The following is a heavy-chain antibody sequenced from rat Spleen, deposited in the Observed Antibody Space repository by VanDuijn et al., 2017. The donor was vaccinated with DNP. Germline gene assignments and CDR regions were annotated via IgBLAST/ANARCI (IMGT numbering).Heavy chain of an antibody. Sequence: EVQLVESGGGLVQPGRSLKLSCAASGFTFSDYNMAWVRQAPKKGLEWVATILYDGSNTYSGDSVKGRFTISRDNAKSTLYLQVDSLRSEDTATYYCATLMYATDYYYFHYWGQGVMVTVSS. V-gene: IGHV5-7*01. D-gene: IGHD1-6*01. CDR2: ILYDGSNT. J-gene: IGHJ2*01. CDR1: GFTFSDYN. CDR3: ATLMYATDYYYFHY.